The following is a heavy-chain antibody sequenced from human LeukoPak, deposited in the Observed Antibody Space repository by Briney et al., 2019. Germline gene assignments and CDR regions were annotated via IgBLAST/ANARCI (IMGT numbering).Heavy chain of an antibody. D-gene: IGHD5-12*01. CDR1: GFTFSSYG. J-gene: IGHJ4*02. CDR3: AKDLGYSGYDRPFDY. V-gene: IGHV3-33*06. Sequence: GGSLRLSCAASGFTFSSYGMHWVRQAPGKGLEWVAVIWYDGSNKYYADSVKGRFTISRDNSKNTLYLQMNSLRAEDTAVYYCAKDLGYSGYDRPFDYWGQGTLVTVSS. CDR2: IWYDGSNK.